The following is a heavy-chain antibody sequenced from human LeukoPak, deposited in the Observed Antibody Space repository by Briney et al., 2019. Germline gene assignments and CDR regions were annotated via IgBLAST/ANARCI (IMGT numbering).Heavy chain of an antibody. J-gene: IGHJ3*02. CDR2: IYSGGST. CDR3: AKSRSPPLDAFDI. V-gene: IGHV3-66*01. Sequence: SGGSLRLSCAASEFSVGSNYMTWVRQAPGKGLEWASLIYSGGSTYYADSVKGRFTISRDNSKNTLYLQMNSLRAEDTAVYYCAKSRSPPLDAFDIWGQGTMVTVSS. CDR1: EFSVGSNY.